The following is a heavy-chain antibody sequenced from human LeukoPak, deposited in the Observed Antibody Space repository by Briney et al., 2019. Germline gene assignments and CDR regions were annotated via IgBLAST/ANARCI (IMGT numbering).Heavy chain of an antibody. CDR1: GGSISSYY. J-gene: IGHJ4*02. Sequence: PSETLSLTCSVSGGSISSYYWSWIRQPPGKGLEWIGEINHSGSTNYNPSLKSRVTISVDTSKNQFSLKLGSVTAADTAVYYCAREQVDYWGQGTLVTVSS. V-gene: IGHV4-34*01. CDR2: INHSGST. CDR3: AREQVDY.